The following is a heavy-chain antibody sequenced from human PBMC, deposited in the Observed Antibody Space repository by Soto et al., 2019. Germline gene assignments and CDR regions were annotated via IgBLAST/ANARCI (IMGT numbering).Heavy chain of an antibody. J-gene: IGHJ3*02. CDR1: GPTYTSYA. Sequence: FPEKVATKAPGPTYTSYAISWLRVAPRQGLEWMGGILPIFGTANYAKKFQGRVTITADKSTSTAYRELSSLRSEDTAGYYCVRDEGGSYWTNACEIWGQGTRVTVSS. CDR3: VRDEGGSYWTNACEI. D-gene: IGHD1-26*01. CDR2: ILPIFGTA. V-gene: IGHV1-69*06.